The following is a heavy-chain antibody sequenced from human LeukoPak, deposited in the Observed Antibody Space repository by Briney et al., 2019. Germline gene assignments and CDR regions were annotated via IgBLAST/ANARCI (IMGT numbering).Heavy chain of an antibody. J-gene: IGHJ3*02. Sequence: GGSLRLSCAASGFTFSSYWMSWVRQAPGKGLEWVANIKQDGSEKYYVDSVKGRFTISRDNAKNSLYLQMNSLRAEDMAVYYCAREGSRNQNAFDIWGQGTMVTVSS. D-gene: IGHD1-14*01. V-gene: IGHV3-7*01. CDR3: AREGSRNQNAFDI. CDR1: GFTFSSYW. CDR2: IKQDGSEK.